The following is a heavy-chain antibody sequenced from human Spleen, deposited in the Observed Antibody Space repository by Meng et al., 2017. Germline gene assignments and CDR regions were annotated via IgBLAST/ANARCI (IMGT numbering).Heavy chain of an antibody. CDR1: GFTFSSYD. Sequence: GESLKISCAASGFTFSSYDMHWVRQATGKGLEWVSAIGTAGDTYYPGSVKGRFTISRENAKNSLYLQMNSLRAEDTAVYYCAKEIRPNDFWGQGKLVTGAS. CDR3: AKEIRPNDF. V-gene: IGHV3-13*01. CDR2: IGTAGDT. D-gene: IGHD5-24*01. J-gene: IGHJ4*02.